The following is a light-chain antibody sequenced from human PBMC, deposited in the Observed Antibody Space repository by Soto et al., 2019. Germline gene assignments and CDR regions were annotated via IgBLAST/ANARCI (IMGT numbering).Light chain of an antibody. V-gene: IGKV3-15*01. CDR2: SAS. CDR1: QSVSSK. J-gene: IGKJ1*01. Sequence: EIVMKQTPATLSLSPGQRTTLSCRDSQSVSSKLAWYQQRPGQAPRLLIYSASTRATGIPARFSGSGSGTEFTLTICSLQSEDFAVYCCHQYNHWLTWTFGQGTKVDIK. CDR3: HQYNHWLTWT.